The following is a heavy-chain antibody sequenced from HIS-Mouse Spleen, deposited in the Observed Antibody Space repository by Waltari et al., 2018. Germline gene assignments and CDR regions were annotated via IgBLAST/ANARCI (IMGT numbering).Heavy chain of an antibody. J-gene: IGHJ2*01. CDR2: ISYYGSNK. CDR3: ASLLTGDWYFDL. CDR1: GCTFSSYS. Sequence: QVQLVESGGGVVQPGRSLRLSCAASGCTFSSYSMHWVRQAPGKGLGWVAVISYYGSNKYYADSVKGRFTISRDKSKNTLYLQMNSLRAEDTAVYYCASLLTGDWYFDLWGRGTLVTVSS. V-gene: IGHV3-30*04. D-gene: IGHD7-27*01.